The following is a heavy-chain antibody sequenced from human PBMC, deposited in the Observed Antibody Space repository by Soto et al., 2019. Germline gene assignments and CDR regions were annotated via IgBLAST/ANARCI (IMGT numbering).Heavy chain of an antibody. V-gene: IGHV3-21*01. D-gene: IGHD3-3*01. Sequence: PGGSLRLSCAASGFTFSSYSMNWVRQAPGKGLEWVSSISSSSSYIYYADSVKGRFTISRDNAKNSLYLQMNGLRAEDTAVYYCASRTIFGVGLDPYWGQGTLVTVSS. J-gene: IGHJ4*02. CDR3: ASRTIFGVGLDPY. CDR2: ISSSSSYI. CDR1: GFTFSSYS.